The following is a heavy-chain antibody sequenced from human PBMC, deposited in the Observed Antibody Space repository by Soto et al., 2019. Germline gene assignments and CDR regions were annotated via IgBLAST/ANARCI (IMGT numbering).Heavy chain of an antibody. V-gene: IGHV4-38-2*01. CDR1: GYSISSGYY. D-gene: IGHD5-12*01. Sequence: SETLSLTCAVSGYSISSGYYWGWIRQPPGKGLEWIGSIYHSGSTYYNPSLKSRVTISVDTSKNQFSLKLSSVTAADTAVYYCASPWVATTNHYYYYGMDVWGQGTTVT. CDR3: ASPWVATTNHYYYYGMDV. J-gene: IGHJ6*02. CDR2: IYHSGST.